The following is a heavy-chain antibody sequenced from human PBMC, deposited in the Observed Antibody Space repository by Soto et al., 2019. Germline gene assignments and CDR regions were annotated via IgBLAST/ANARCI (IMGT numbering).Heavy chain of an antibody. D-gene: IGHD5-12*01. CDR1: GFTFSSYG. CDR2: IWYDGSNK. Sequence: GGSLRLSCAASGFTFSSYGMHWVRQAPGKGLEWVAVIWYDGSNKYYADSVKGRFTISRDNSKNTLYLQMNSLRAEDTAVYYCARAYSGYSFLIDYWGQGTLVTVSS. J-gene: IGHJ4*02. CDR3: ARAYSGYSFLIDY. V-gene: IGHV3-33*01.